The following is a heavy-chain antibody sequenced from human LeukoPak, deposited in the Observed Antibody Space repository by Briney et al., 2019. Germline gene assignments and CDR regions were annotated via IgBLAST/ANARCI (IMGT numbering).Heavy chain of an antibody. V-gene: IGHV1-18*01. CDR2: ISAHNGNT. Sequence: ASVRVSCKASGGTFSNYGISWVRQAPGQGLEWMGWISAHNGNTHHAQKFQDRVTMTTDTSTSTACMELRSLRSDDTAVYYCARPYDSDGNDLGYWGQGTLVTVSS. J-gene: IGHJ4*02. CDR1: GGTFSNYG. D-gene: IGHD3-22*01. CDR3: ARPYDSDGNDLGY.